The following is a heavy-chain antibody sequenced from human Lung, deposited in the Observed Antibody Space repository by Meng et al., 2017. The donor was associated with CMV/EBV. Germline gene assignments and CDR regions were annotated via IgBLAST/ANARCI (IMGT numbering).Heavy chain of an antibody. CDR2: INHSGST. CDR3: ARRRVLITIFGVVLDRSFDY. Sequence: FGGYYCGWIRQPPWKGLQLIGEINHSGSTNYNPSLKSRVTISVDTSKNQFSLKLSSVTAADTAVYYCARRRVLITIFGVVLDRSFDYWGQGTLVTVSS. J-gene: IGHJ4*02. V-gene: IGHV4-34*01. CDR1: FGGYY. D-gene: IGHD3-3*01.